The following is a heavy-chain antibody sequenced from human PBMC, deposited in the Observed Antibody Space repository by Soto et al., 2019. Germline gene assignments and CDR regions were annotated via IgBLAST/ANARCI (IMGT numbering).Heavy chain of an antibody. CDR1: GFTFSSYA. D-gene: IGHD2-15*01. CDR2: ISYDGSNK. V-gene: IGHV3-30-3*01. CDR3: ASFIGVAFDI. Sequence: GGSLRLSCAASGFTFSSYAMHWVRQAPGKGLEWVAVISYDGSNKYYADSVKGRFTISRDNSKNTLYLQMNSLRAEDTAVYYCASFIGVAFDIWGQGTMVTVSS. J-gene: IGHJ3*02.